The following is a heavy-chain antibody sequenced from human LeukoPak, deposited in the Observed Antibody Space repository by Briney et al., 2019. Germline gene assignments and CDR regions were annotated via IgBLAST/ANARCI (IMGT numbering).Heavy chain of an antibody. Sequence: SETLSLTCTVSGGSISSYYWSWIRQPPGKGLEWIGYIYYSGSTNYNPSLESRVTISVDTSKNQFSLKLSSVTAADTAVYYCARDMKVGAIGYDFYYYYGMDVWGKGTTVTVSS. CDR1: GGSISSYY. V-gene: IGHV4-59*01. J-gene: IGHJ6*04. CDR2: IYYSGST. D-gene: IGHD5-12*01. CDR3: ARDMKVGAIGYDFYYYYGMDV.